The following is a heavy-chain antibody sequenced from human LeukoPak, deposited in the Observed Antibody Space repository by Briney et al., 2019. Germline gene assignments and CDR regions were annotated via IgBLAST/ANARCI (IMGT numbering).Heavy chain of an antibody. CDR1: GYTFTSYG. CDR3: ARSIAVAVGFDL. CDR2: ISAYNGNT. Sequence: ASVKVSCKASGYTFTSYGISWVRQAPGQGLEWMGWISAYNGNTNYAQKLQGRVTMTADTSTSTAYMELRSLRSEDTAVYYCARSIAVAVGFDLWGRGTLVTVSS. D-gene: IGHD6-19*01. V-gene: IGHV1-18*01. J-gene: IGHJ2*01.